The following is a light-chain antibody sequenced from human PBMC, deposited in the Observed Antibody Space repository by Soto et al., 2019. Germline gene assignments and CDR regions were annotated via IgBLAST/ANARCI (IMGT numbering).Light chain of an antibody. J-gene: IGKJ2*01. CDR1: QSISSY. CDR3: QQSWT. Sequence: DIQMTQSPSSLSASVGDRVTITCRASQSISSYLNWYQQKPGKAPNLLIYAASSLQSGVPSRFSGSGSGTDFTLTISGLQPEDSATYYCQQSWTFGQGTKLEIK. V-gene: IGKV1-39*01. CDR2: AAS.